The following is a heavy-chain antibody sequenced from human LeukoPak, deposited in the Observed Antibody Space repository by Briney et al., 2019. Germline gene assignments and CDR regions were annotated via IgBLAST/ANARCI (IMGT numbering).Heavy chain of an antibody. Sequence: GGSLRLSCGASGFTFSDYWMHWVRQAPGKGLLWVSRINTGGSGTTYADSVKGRFTISRDNAKNTLYLQMNSLRAEDTAVYYCARVAYSWGQGTLVTVSS. D-gene: IGHD1-26*01. CDR3: ARVAYS. V-gene: IGHV3-74*01. CDR1: GFTFSDYW. CDR2: INTGGSGT. J-gene: IGHJ4*02.